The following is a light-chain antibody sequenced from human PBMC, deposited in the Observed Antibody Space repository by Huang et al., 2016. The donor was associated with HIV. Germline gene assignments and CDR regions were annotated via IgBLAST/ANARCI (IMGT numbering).Light chain of an antibody. CDR1: QDISTY. CDR2: GAS. J-gene: IGKJ2*01. V-gene: IGKV1-39*01. CDR3: QQSYFTLYA. Sequence: DIQMTQSPSSLSASVGGGVTITCRASQDISTYLNWYQQKPGKAPNLLIYGASSLQSGGPSRFSGSGSGTYVTLTISSLQPDDFATYYCQQSYFTLYAFGQGTKLEIK.